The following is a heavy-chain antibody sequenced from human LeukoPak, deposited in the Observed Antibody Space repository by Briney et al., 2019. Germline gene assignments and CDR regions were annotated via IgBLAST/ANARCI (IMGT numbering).Heavy chain of an antibody. Sequence: PGRSLRLSCAASGFSFSIYVMHWVRQAPAKALEYVSAMTDDGHRTYYADSVKGRLSICSDNPKDTVDLHMGRLRVEDMAVYYCTSGGLSFGDSPTNYFDLWARETLVTVSS. V-gene: IGHV3-64*02. J-gene: IGHJ4*02. D-gene: IGHD3-10*01. CDR2: MTDDGHRT. CDR3: TSGGLSFGDSPTNYFDL. CDR1: GFSFSIYV.